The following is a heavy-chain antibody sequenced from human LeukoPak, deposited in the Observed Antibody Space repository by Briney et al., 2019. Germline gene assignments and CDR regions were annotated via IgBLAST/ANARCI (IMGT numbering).Heavy chain of an antibody. CDR2: INHSGST. CDR3: ARVVGGSYFDY. D-gene: IGHD1-26*01. CDR1: GGSFSGYY. Sequence: SETLSLTCAVYGGSFSGYYWSWIRQPPGKGLEWIGEINHSGSTNYNPSLKSRVTISVDTSKNQFSLKLSSVTAADTAVYYCARVVGGSYFDYWGQGTLVTVSS. V-gene: IGHV4-34*01. J-gene: IGHJ4*02.